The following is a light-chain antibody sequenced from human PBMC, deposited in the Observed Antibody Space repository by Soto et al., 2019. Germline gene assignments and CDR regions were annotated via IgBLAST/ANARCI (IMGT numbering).Light chain of an antibody. Sequence: RASQTVNSDYLAWFQQRPGQAPRLLIFATSRRATDIPDRFSVSGSGTDFTLSIVRLDPQDLAVYFCESYGSSRTFAEGTKVDIK. V-gene: IGKV3-20*01. J-gene: IGKJ1*01. CDR2: ATS. CDR3: ESYGSSRT. CDR1: QTVNSDY.